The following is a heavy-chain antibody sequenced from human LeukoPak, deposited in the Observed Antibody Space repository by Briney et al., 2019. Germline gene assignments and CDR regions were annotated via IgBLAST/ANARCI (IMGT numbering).Heavy chain of an antibody. CDR3: ATGGPWDLLKY. CDR1: GDTLTELS. Sequence: EASVKVSCKVSGDTLTELSTHWVRQAPGKGLEWMGGFDPEHGEMIYAQKLPGRVTMTEDRSTDTAYMELSSLRSEDTAVYYCATGGPWDLLKYWGQGTLVTVSS. J-gene: IGHJ4*02. V-gene: IGHV1-24*01. CDR2: FDPEHGEM. D-gene: IGHD3-9*01.